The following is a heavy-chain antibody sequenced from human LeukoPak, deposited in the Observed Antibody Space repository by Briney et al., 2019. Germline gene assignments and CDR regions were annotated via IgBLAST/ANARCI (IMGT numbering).Heavy chain of an antibody. CDR1: GDSITSFD. J-gene: IGHJ3*01. D-gene: IGHD3-22*01. V-gene: IGHV4-4*07. Sequence: SETLSLTCIVSGDSITSFDWSWVRQPAGKGLEWIGRIYSNEHTYSNPSLRGRVTISVDKSRDLVSLRLSSVAAADTGVYYCARDRGIGIVGSRVAFDLWGQGTMVTVSS. CDR2: IYSNEHT. CDR3: ARDRGIGIVGSRVAFDL.